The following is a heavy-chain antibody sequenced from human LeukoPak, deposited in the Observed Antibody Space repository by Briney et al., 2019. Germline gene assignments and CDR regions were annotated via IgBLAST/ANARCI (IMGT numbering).Heavy chain of an antibody. CDR2: IYTSGST. V-gene: IGHV4-61*02. Sequence: PSETLSLTCTVSGGSISSGSYYWSWIRQPAGKGLEWIGRIYTSGSTNYNPSIKSRVTISVDTSKNQFSLKLSSVTAADTAVYYCARGLDYWGQGTLVTVSS. CDR1: GGSISSGSYY. J-gene: IGHJ4*02. CDR3: ARGLDY.